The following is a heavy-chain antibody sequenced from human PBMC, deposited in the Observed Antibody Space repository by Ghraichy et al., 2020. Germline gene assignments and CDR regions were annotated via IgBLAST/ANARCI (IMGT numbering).Heavy chain of an antibody. D-gene: IGHD6-19*01. V-gene: IGHV3-21*01. Sequence: GGSLRLSCAASGFTFSSYSMNWVRQAPGKGLEWVSSISSSSSYIYYADSVKGRFTISRDNAKNSLYLQMNSLRAEDTAVYYCARAPGGWQPDYWGKGTLVAVSS. CDR3: ARAPGGWQPDY. CDR2: ISSSSSYI. CDR1: GFTFSSYS. J-gene: IGHJ4*02.